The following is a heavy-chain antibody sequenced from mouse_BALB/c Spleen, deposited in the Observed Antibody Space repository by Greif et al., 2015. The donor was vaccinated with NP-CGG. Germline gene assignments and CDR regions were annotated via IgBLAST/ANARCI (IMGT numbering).Heavy chain of an antibody. V-gene: IGHV1S81*02. D-gene: IGHD3-3*01. Sequence: QVQLQQSGAELVQPGASVKLSCKASGYTFTSYYMYWVKQRPGQGLEWIGEINPSSGGTNFNEKFKSKATLTVDKSSSTAYMQLCSLTSEDSAVYYCTRSWDSYCDYWGQGTTLTVSS. CDR2: INPSSGGT. J-gene: IGHJ2*01. CDR1: GYTFTSYY. CDR3: TRSWDSYCDY.